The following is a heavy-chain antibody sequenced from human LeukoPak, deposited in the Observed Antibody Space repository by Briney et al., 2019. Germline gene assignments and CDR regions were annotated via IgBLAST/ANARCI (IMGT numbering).Heavy chain of an antibody. CDR2: ISSSSSYI. CDR3: ARLSPPSYCSSTSCYRVGYYYYYGMDV. Sequence: GGSLRLSCAASGFTFSSYSMNWVRQAPGKGLEWVSYISSSSSYIYYADSVKGRFTISRDNAKNSLYLQMNSLRAEDTAVYYCARLSPPSYCSSTSCYRVGYYYYYGMDVWGQGTTVTVSS. J-gene: IGHJ6*02. D-gene: IGHD2-2*02. CDR1: GFTFSSYS. V-gene: IGHV3-21*05.